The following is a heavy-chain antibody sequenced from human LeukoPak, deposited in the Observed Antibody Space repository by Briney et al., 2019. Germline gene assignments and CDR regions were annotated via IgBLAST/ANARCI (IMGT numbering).Heavy chain of an antibody. D-gene: IGHD3-10*01. J-gene: IGHJ4*02. CDR3: AKVGGSGSYYLE. Sequence: GGSLRLSCAASGFTFSNYGMHWVRQAPGKGLEWVTVISYDGSNKYYADSVKGRFTISRDNSKNTLYLQMNSLRAEDTAVYYCAKVGGSGSYYLEWGQGTLVTVSS. CDR1: GFTFSNYG. CDR2: ISYDGSNK. V-gene: IGHV3-30*18.